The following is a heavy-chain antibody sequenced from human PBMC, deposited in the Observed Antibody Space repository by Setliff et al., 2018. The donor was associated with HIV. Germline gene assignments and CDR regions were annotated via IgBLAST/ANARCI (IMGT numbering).Heavy chain of an antibody. V-gene: IGHV3-23*01. Sequence: PGGSLRLSCAASGFAFSTYAMSWVRQAPGKGLEWVSVISDSGGGTYYADSVKGRFTVSRDNSKNTLYLQMNSLRADDTAVYYCARGKYSSGWYRWYDPWGQGTLVTVSS. J-gene: IGHJ5*02. CDR1: GFAFSTYA. CDR3: ARGKYSSGWYRWYDP. D-gene: IGHD6-19*01. CDR2: ISDSGGGT.